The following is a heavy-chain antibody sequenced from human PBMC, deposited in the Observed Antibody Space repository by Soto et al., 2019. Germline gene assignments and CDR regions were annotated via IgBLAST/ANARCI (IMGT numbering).Heavy chain of an antibody. CDR1: GGSISSYY. Sequence: SETLSLTCTVSGGSISSYYWSWIRQPPGKGLEWIGYIYYSGSTNYNPSLKSRVTISVDTSKNQYSLKMSSVTVADMAVYYCARRGDSSGYYWDFDYWGQGTLVTVS. J-gene: IGHJ4*02. V-gene: IGHV4-59*08. CDR3: ARRGDSSGYYWDFDY. CDR2: IYYSGST. D-gene: IGHD3-22*01.